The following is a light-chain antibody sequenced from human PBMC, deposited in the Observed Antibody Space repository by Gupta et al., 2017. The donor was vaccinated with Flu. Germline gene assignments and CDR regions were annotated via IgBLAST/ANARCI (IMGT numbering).Light chain of an antibody. CDR3: LSSDSSGAWV. V-gene: IGLV3-25*02. J-gene: IGLJ3*02. CDR2: KDT. CDR1: GLPRQY. Sequence: SYELTQLPSVSVSPGQTARITCPGDGLPRQYAYWYQQRPGQAPFLVIYKDTERPSGIPERFSGSSSGTTVTLTINGVQAEDEADYYCLSSDSSGAWVFGGGTKLTVL.